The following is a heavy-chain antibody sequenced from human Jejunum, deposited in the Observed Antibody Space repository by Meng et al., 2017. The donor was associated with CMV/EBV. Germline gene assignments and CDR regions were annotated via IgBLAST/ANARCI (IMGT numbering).Heavy chain of an antibody. CDR2: IYYSGSN. V-gene: IGHV4-39*07. D-gene: IGHD3-3*01. J-gene: IGHJ4*02. Sequence: SGGSITSSSYYWGWIRQPPGKGLEWIGSIYYSGSNYYNPSLNSRVTITVDGSQNRFSLKVSSVTAADTAVYYCASHDDYWSGYLKYWGQGTLVTVSS. CDR3: ASHDDYWSGYLKY. CDR1: GGSITSSSYY.